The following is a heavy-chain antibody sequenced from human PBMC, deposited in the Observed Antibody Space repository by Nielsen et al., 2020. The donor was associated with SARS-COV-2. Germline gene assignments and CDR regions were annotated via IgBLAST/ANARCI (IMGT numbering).Heavy chain of an antibody. D-gene: IGHD3-22*01. Sequence: GGSLRLSCVASGFSFDDYAMHWVRQAPGKGPEWVSGINWNSGSRGYADFVKGRFTISRDNAKNSLYLQMNSLRPEDTALYYCARDWVPYDSSSPDAFDIWGQGTMVTVSS. V-gene: IGHV3-9*01. CDR2: INWNSGSR. J-gene: IGHJ3*02. CDR3: ARDWVPYDSSSPDAFDI. CDR1: GFSFDDYA.